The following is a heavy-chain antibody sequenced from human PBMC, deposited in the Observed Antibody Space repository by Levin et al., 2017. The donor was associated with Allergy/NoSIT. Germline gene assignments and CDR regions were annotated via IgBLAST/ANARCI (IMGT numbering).Heavy chain of an antibody. J-gene: IGHJ6*03. CDR3: ARDRIAFWTPLRYYYMDV. D-gene: IGHD3/OR15-3a*01. V-gene: IGHV1-2*06. Sequence: ASVKVSCKASGYIFNQFWMHWVRQAPGQWLEWMGRINPNNGATNFAQKFQGRVTMTRDTSISTVYMELSRLRSDDTAVYYCARDRIAFWTPLRYYYMDVWGKGTTVTVS. CDR2: INPNNGAT. CDR1: GYIFNQFW.